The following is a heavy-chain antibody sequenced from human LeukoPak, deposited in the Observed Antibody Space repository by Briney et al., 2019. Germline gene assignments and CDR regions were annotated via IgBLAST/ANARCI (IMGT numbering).Heavy chain of an antibody. CDR3: ARRSDISASPNWFDP. D-gene: IGHD3-9*01. CDR2: IHSDDSDT. Sequence: GGSLKISCKASGYRFLNHWIGWVRQMPGKGLEWMGIIHSDDSDTRYSPSFRGHVTMSVDKSATTAYLQWDTLKASDTAIYYCARRSDISASPNWFDPWGQGTLVIVSS. J-gene: IGHJ5*02. V-gene: IGHV5-51*01. CDR1: GYRFLNHW.